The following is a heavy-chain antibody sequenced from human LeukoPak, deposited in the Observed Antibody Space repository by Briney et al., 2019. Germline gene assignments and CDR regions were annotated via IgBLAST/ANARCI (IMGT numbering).Heavy chain of an antibody. CDR2: IYYSGST. CDR1: GGSISSYY. D-gene: IGHD5-18*01. Sequence: PSETLSLTCTVSGGSISSYYWSWIRQPPGKGLEWIGYIYYSGSTNYNPSLKSRVTISVDTSKNQFSLKLSSVTAADTAVYYCAVWDTANDYWGQGTLVTVSS. V-gene: IGHV4-59*08. CDR3: AVWDTANDY. J-gene: IGHJ4*02.